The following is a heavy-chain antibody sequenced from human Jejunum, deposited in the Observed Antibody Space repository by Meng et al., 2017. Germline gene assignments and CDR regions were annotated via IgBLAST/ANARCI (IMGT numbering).Heavy chain of an antibody. J-gene: IGHJ4*02. D-gene: IGHD4-17*01. CDR1: GFTFPSYA. Sequence: GESLKISCVASGFTFPSYAMSWVRQAPGKGLEWVSTISGTSGDTYYADSMKGRFSISRDNSKNTFYLQLNSLRGADTAVYDCAKYGDPSGYFDYWGQGTLVTVSS. V-gene: IGHV3-23*01. CDR2: ISGTSGDT. CDR3: AKYGDPSGYFDY.